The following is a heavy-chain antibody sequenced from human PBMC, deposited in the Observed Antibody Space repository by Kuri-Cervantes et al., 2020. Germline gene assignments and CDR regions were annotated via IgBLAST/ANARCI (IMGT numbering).Heavy chain of an antibody. D-gene: IGHD3-22*01. CDR3: ARLLDTTIVAGYFDY. V-gene: IGHV4-59*08. CDR2: INHSGRT. J-gene: IGHJ4*02. Sequence: SETLSLTCTVSGGSISSYYWSWIRQPPGKGPEWIGSINHSGRTYSNLSLQGRITISIDTSRNQFSLELTSVTAADTAVYYCARLLDTTIVAGYFDYWGQGTLVTVSS. CDR1: GGSISSYY.